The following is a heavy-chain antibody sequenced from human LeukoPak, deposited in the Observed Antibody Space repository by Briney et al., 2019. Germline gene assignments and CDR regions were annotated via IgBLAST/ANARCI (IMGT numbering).Heavy chain of an antibody. CDR3: ARFSPRAMGNYLDF. J-gene: IGHJ4*02. Sequence: KPSETLSLTCAVSGGSISSGSYSWSWIRQPPGKGLEWIGYIHPRGSTYYNPSLKSRVILSLDKSANQFSLNLSSVTAADTAVYYCARFSPRAMGNYLDFWGQGTLVTVSS. CDR1: GGSISSGSYS. V-gene: IGHV4-30-2*01. CDR2: IHPRGST. D-gene: IGHD7-27*01.